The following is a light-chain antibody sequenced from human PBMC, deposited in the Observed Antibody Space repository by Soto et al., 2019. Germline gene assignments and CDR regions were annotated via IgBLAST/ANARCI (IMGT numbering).Light chain of an antibody. CDR3: SSYAGSNNFV. V-gene: IGLV2-8*01. J-gene: IGLJ1*01. CDR2: EVT. Sequence: QSALTQPPSASGSPGQSVTVSCTGTRSDVGVYNYVSWYRQHPGEAPKLLIYEVTKRPSGVPDRFSGSKSGNTASLTVSGLQAEDEADYYCSSYAGSNNFVFGTWTKLTVL. CDR1: RSDVGVYNY.